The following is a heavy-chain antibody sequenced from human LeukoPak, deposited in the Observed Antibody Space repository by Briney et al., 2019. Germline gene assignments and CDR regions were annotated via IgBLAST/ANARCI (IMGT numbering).Heavy chain of an antibody. CDR1: GGTFSSYA. J-gene: IGHJ5*01. CDR3: ASAYNWNYGNWFDP. Sequence: SVKVSCKASGGTFSSYAISWVRQAPGQGLEWMGGIIPIFGTANYAQKFQGRVTITTDESTSTAYMELSSLRSEDTAVYYCASAYNWNYGNWFDPWDQGTLVTVSS. CDR2: IIPIFGTA. D-gene: IGHD1-7*01. V-gene: IGHV1-69*05.